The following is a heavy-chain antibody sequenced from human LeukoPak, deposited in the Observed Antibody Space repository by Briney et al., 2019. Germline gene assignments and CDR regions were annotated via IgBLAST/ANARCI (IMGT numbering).Heavy chain of an antibody. CDR2: VNYSGST. V-gene: IGHV4-59*01. J-gene: IGHJ4*02. D-gene: IGHD3-9*01. CDR1: GGSISSYY. Sequence: SETLSLTCTVSGGSISSYYWSWIRQPPGKGLEWIGYVNYSGSTNYNPSLKNRVTISVDTSKNQFSLKLSSVTAADTAVYYCARDRPTLTGYYPFDYWGQGTLVTVSS. CDR3: ARDRPTLTGYYPFDY.